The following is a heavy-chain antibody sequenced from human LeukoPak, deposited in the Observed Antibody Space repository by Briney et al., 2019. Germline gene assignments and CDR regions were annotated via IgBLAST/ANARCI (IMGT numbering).Heavy chain of an antibody. V-gene: IGHV3-15*01. D-gene: IGHD6-19*01. CDR1: GFTFSSYA. Sequence: GGSLRLSCAASGFTFSSYAMSWVRQAPGKGLEWVGRIKSKTDGGTTDYAAPVKGRFTISRDDSKNTLYLQMNSLKTEDTAVYYCTTDSVLAVAGNDYWGQGTLVTVSS. CDR2: IKSKTDGGTT. CDR3: TTDSVLAVAGNDY. J-gene: IGHJ4*02.